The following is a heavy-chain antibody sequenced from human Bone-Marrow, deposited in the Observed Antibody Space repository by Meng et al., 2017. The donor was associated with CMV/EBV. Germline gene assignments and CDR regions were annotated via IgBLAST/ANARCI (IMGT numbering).Heavy chain of an antibody. V-gene: IGHV3-23*01. CDR2: ISGSGGST. D-gene: IGHD3-10*01. CDR3: AKDRWFGETVNWFDP. Sequence: GESLKISCAVSGFTFSSYAMSWVRQAPGKGLEWVSAISGSGGSTYYADSVKGRFTISRDNSKNTLYLQMNSLRAEDTAVYYCAKDRWFGETVNWFDPWGQGTLVTVSS. J-gene: IGHJ5*02. CDR1: GFTFSSYA.